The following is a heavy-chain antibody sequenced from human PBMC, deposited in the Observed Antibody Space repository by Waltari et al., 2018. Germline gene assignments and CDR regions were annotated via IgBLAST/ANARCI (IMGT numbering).Heavy chain of an antibody. V-gene: IGHV4-38-2*01. J-gene: IGHJ4*02. Sequence: QVQLQEPGPGLVKPSETLSLTCAVSGYSISSGYYWGWIRQPPGKGLEWIGSIYHSGSTYYNPSLKSRVTISVDTSKNQFSLKLSSVTAADTAVYYCARYSSSAAGHYFDYWGQGTLVTVSS. CDR1: GYSISSGYY. CDR2: IYHSGST. CDR3: ARYSSSAAGHYFDY. D-gene: IGHD6-13*01.